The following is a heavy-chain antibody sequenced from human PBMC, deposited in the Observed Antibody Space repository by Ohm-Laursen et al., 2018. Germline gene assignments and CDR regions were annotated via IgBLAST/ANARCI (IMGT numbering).Heavy chain of an antibody. D-gene: IGHD3/OR15-3a*01. J-gene: IGHJ4*02. Sequence: GSLRLSCSASGFSFSDYYMYWIRQAPGRGLEWLSHIGGTGRSIYYADSVKGRFTISRDNAKNSLYLQMNSLRDDDTAVYYCANPIGYLACWGQGTLVTVSS. CDR2: IGGTGRSI. V-gene: IGHV3-11*01. CDR1: GFSFSDYY. CDR3: ANPIGYLAC.